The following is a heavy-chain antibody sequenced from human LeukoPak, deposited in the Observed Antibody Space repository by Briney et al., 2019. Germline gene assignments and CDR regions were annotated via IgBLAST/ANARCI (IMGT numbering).Heavy chain of an antibody. J-gene: IGHJ4*02. CDR2: ISLAGQT. CDR3: SRESGPFCPFGY. D-gene: IGHD1-26*01. CDR1: GASITSNNW. Sequence: PSGTLSLTCAVSGASITSNNWWGWVRQPPGQGLEWIGEISLAGQTNFNPSLNGRVTMSLDKSSNKLYLHLTSVTAADTATYFCSRESGPFCPFGYWGQGTLVIVSS. V-gene: IGHV4-4*02.